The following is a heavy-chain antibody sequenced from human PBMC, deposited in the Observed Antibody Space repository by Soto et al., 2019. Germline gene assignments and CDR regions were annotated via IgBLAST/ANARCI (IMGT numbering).Heavy chain of an antibody. CDR2: INGDGTTT. J-gene: IGHJ4*02. Sequence: EVQLVESGGGLVQPGGSLRLSCAASGFTFSGYWMHWVRQAPGKGLVWLSRINGDGTTTNYADLVKGRFTISRDNAKNPLYLQRDSLRAEDTAMYYCASGLAGYAKPDDFWGQGTLVTVSS. CDR3: ASGLAGYAKPDDF. D-gene: IGHD3-9*01. V-gene: IGHV3-74*01. CDR1: GFTFSGYW.